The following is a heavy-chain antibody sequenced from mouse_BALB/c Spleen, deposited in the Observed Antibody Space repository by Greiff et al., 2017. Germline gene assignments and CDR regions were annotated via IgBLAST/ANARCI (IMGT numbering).Heavy chain of an antibody. J-gene: IGHJ1*01. V-gene: IGHV3-8*02. CDR3: ARHYYGSRLWYFDV. D-gene: IGHD1-1*01. CDR1: GDSITSGY. CDR2: ISYSGST. Sequence: EVQLQQSGPSLVKPSQTLSLTCSVTGDSITSGYWNWIRKFPGNKLEYMGYISYSGSTYYNPSLKSRISITRDTSKNQYYLQLNSVTTEDTATYYCARHYYGSRLWYFDVWGAGTTVTVSS.